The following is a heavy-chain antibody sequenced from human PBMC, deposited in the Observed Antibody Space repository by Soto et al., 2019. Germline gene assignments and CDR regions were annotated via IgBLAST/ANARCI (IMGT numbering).Heavy chain of an antibody. Sequence: EVQLVESGGALVQPGGSLRLSCAVSGFTFSNYWMHWVRQAPGKGLVWVSRINIDGGTISYADSVKGRFTISRDNAKNTLYLQMSSLRAEDTAVYYCARGSNTYPSYWGRGTLVTVSS. J-gene: IGHJ4*02. CDR2: INIDGGTI. CDR1: GFTFSNYW. D-gene: IGHD2-21*01. CDR3: ARGSNTYPSY. V-gene: IGHV3-74*01.